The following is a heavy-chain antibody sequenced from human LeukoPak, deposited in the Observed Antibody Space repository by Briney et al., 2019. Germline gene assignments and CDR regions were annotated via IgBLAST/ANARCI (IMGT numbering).Heavy chain of an antibody. CDR2: ISSSGSTI. CDR1: GFTFSDYY. V-gene: IGHV3-11*01. Sequence: PGGPLRLSCAASGFTFSDYYMSWIRQAPGKGLEWVSYISSSGSTIYYADSVKGRFTISRDNAKNSLYLQMNSLGAEDTAVYYCARHWLVTSSDYWGQGTLVTVSS. D-gene: IGHD6-19*01. CDR3: ARHWLVTSSDY. J-gene: IGHJ4*02.